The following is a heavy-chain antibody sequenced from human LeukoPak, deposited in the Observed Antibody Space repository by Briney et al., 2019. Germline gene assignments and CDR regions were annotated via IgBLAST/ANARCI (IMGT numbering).Heavy chain of an antibody. D-gene: IGHD6-19*01. CDR3: ATRQWLAPPPDS. CDR1: VFTFSKYW. J-gene: IGHJ4*02. CDR2: INTDGTVT. Sequence: GGSLRLSCAASVFTFSKYWMLWVRQAPGKGLESVSRINTDGTVTTYADSVKGRFTVSRDNADNTMFLQMNSVRDEDTAVYYCATRQWLAPPPDSWGQGTPVTVSS. V-gene: IGHV3-74*01.